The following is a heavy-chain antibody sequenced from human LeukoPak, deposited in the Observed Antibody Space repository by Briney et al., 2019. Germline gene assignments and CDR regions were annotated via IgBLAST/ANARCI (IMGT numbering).Heavy chain of an antibody. CDR3: IKDITSRGFGDILAAFHF. Sequence: GGSLRLSCAASGFTFEDYAMNWVRQAPGKGLEWVAGISWSSDTIAYADSVKGRFAISRDNAKNSLFLQMDSLRVEDTAFYYCIKDITSRGFGDILAAFHFWGQGTVVAVSS. D-gene: IGHD5-12*01. J-gene: IGHJ3*01. V-gene: IGHV3-9*01. CDR1: GFTFEDYA. CDR2: ISWSSDTI.